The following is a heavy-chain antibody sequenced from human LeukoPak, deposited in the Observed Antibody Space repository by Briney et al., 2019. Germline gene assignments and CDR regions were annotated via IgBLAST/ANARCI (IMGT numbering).Heavy chain of an antibody. CDR3: TTEPGGNGYSYGLDY. CDR1: GFTFSNAW. J-gene: IGHJ4*02. V-gene: IGHV3-15*01. CDR2: IKSKTDGGTT. D-gene: IGHD5-18*01. Sequence: GGSLRLSCAASGFTFSNAWMSWVRQAPGKGLEWVGRIKSKTDGGTTDYAAPVKGRFTISRDDSKNTLYLQMNSLKTEDTAVYYCTTEPGGNGYSYGLDYWGQGTLVTVSS.